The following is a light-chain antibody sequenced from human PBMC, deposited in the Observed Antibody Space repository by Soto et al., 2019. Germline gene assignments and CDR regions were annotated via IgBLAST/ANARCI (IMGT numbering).Light chain of an antibody. CDR1: SSNIGDNS. V-gene: IGLV1-47*01. CDR2: RST. J-gene: IGLJ3*02. CDR3: AACDGSLSDWV. Sequence: QSVLTQPPSASGTPGQRVTISCSGSSSNIGDNSAYWFQQLPGTAPKLHINRSTQRPSGVPDRFSCSKSGTSASLAISGLRSEDEADYSCAACDGSLSDWVFGGGSKLTV.